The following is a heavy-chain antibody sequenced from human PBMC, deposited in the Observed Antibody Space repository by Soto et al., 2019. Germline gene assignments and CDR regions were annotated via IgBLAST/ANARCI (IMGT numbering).Heavy chain of an antibody. V-gene: IGHV4-59*08. CDR2: IYYSGST. Sequence: SETLSLTCTVSGGSISSYYWSWIRQPPGKGLEWIGYIYYSGSTYYNPSLKSRVTISVDTSKNQFSLKLSSVTAADTAVYYCARVGGFGATTIDYWGQGTLVTGSS. J-gene: IGHJ4*02. CDR1: GGSISSYY. CDR3: ARVGGFGATTIDY. D-gene: IGHD3-10*01.